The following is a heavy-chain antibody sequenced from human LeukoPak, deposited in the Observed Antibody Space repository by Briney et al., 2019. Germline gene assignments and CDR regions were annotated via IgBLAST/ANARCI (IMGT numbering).Heavy chain of an antibody. CDR1: GVSFTFTSHA. J-gene: IGHJ3*02. CDR2: FIPIFGAA. Sequence: SVKVSCKASGVSFTFTSHAITWVRQAPGQGLEWMGGFIPIFGAATYAQKLQGRVTITTDESTRTVYMELSRLRSEDSAMYYCAGFFYDETNAAFDIWGQGTKVTVSS. CDR3: AGFFYDETNAAFDI. V-gene: IGHV1-69*05. D-gene: IGHD2/OR15-2a*01.